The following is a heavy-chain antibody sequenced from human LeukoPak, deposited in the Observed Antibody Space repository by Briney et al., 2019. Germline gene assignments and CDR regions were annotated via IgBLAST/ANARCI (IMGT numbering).Heavy chain of an antibody. J-gene: IGHJ4*02. CDR2: ISGSGGST. D-gene: IGHD2-2*01. V-gene: IGHV3-23*01. CDR1: GFTFSDYY. Sequence: GGSLRLSCAASGFTFSDYYMSWIRRAPGKGLEWVSAISGSGGSTYYADSVKGRFTISRDNSKNALYLQMNSLRAEDTAVYYCAKDSPMGGSTSCPFDYWGQGTLVTVSS. CDR3: AKDSPMGGSTSCPFDY.